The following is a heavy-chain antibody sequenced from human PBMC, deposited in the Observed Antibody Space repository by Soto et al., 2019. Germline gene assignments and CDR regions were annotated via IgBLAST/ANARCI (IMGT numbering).Heavy chain of an antibody. CDR3: ARDPQDDYGDTDDY. V-gene: IGHV3-30-3*01. CDR2: ISYDGSNK. J-gene: IGHJ4*02. CDR1: GFTFSSYA. D-gene: IGHD4-17*01. Sequence: GGSLRLSCAASGFTFSSYAMHWVRQAPGRGLEWVAVISYDGSNKYYADSVKGRFTISRDNSKNTLYLQMNSLRAEDTAVYYCARDPQDDYGDTDDYWGQGTLVTVSS.